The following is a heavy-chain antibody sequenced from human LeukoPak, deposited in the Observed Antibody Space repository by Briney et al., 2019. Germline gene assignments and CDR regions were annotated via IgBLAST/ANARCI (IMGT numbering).Heavy chain of an antibody. Sequence: SETLSLTCAVYGGSFSGYYWSWIRQPPGKGLEWIGEIDHSGSTNYNPPLKSRVTISVDTSKKQFSLKLSSVTAADTAVYYCARHGQYDFWRELYYHSSCMDVWGKGTTVTVSS. J-gene: IGHJ6*03. CDR2: IDHSGST. CDR1: GGSFSGYY. CDR3: ARHGQYDFWRELYYHSSCMDV. V-gene: IGHV4-34*01. D-gene: IGHD3-3*01.